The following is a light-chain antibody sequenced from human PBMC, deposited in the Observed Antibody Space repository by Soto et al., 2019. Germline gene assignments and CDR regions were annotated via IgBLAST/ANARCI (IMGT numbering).Light chain of an antibody. CDR2: SAS. CDR1: QSISSW. J-gene: IGKJ1*01. V-gene: IGKV1-27*01. Sequence: DIQMTQSPSTLSASVGDRVTITCRASQSISSWLAWYQQKPGKAPKLLIYSASTLQSGVPSRFSGSGSGTAFTLTISSLQPEDVATYYCQKYNSAPLTFGQGTKVDIK. CDR3: QKYNSAPLT.